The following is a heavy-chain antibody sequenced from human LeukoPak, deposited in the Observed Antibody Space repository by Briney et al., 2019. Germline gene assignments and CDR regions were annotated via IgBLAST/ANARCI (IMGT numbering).Heavy chain of an antibody. CDR2: IYYSGST. CDR3: ARERYYYDSNGYPTYFDY. Sequence: SETLSLTCTVSGDSISSYYWSWIRQPPGKELEWIGYIYYSGSTNYNPSLKSRVTISIDTSKNQFSLNLISVTAADTAVYYCARERYYYDSNGYPTYFDYWGHGTLVTVSS. D-gene: IGHD3-22*01. J-gene: IGHJ4*01. V-gene: IGHV4-59*01. CDR1: GDSISSYY.